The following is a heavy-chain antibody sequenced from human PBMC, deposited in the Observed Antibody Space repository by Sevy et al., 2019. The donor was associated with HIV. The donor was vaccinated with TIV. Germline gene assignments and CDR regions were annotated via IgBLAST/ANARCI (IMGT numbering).Heavy chain of an antibody. CDR1: GFTFSSYA. Sequence: GGSLRLSCAASGFTFSSYAMHWVRQAPGKGLEWVAVISYDGSNKYYADSVKGRFTISRDNSKNTLYLQMNSLGAEDTAVYYCARDRGPQWLKYFFDYWGQGTLVTVSS. CDR2: ISYDGSNK. D-gene: IGHD6-19*01. V-gene: IGHV3-30-3*01. J-gene: IGHJ4*02. CDR3: ARDRGPQWLKYFFDY.